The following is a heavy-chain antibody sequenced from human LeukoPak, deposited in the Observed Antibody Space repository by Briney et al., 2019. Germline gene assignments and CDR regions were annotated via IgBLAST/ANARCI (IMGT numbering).Heavy chain of an antibody. Sequence: GGSLRLSCAASGFTFSSYAMHWVRQAPGKGLEWVAVISYDGSNKYYADSVKGRFTISRDNSENTLYLQMNSLRAEDTAVYYCARDLSLRGQQLVPSYYFDYWGQGTLVTVSS. CDR3: ARDLSLRGQQLVPSYYFDY. CDR1: GFTFSSYA. V-gene: IGHV3-30-3*01. J-gene: IGHJ4*02. CDR2: ISYDGSNK. D-gene: IGHD6-13*01.